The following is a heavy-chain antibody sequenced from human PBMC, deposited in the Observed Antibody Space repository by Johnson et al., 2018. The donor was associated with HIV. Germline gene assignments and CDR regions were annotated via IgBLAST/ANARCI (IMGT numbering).Heavy chain of an antibody. CDR3: AKGDTVVGAKYAFDF. Sequence: QVLLVESGGGVVRPGGSLRLSCAASGFTFDDYGMSWVRQAPGKGLEWVAVIWYDGSNKYYADSVKGRFTISRDNSKNTLYLQMNSLRAEDTAVYYCAKGDTVVGAKYAFDFWGQGTMVTVSS. J-gene: IGHJ3*01. D-gene: IGHD1-26*01. V-gene: IGHV3-30*02. CDR2: IWYDGSNK. CDR1: GFTFDDYG.